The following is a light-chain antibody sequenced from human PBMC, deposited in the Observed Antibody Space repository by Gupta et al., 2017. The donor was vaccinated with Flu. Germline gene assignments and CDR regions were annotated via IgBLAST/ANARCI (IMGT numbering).Light chain of an antibody. CDR1: QSINSY. V-gene: IGKV1-39*01. Sequence: DTQMTQFPSSLSASVGDRVTITCRASQSINSYLNWYQQKPGKAPKLLIFAASTLQGGAPSRFSGSGSGTDFTLTINSLQPEHFATYYCQQTHSAPLTFGQGTEM. J-gene: IGKJ2*01. CDR3: QQTHSAPLT. CDR2: AAS.